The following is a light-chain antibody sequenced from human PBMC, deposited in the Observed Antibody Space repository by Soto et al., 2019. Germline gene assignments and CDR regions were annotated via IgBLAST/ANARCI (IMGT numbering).Light chain of an antibody. V-gene: IGLV1-40*01. Sequence: QSVLTQPPSVSGAPGRRSTISGIGSSSKIGAGYAVHWFQQLPGIAPKLLIFGNNSRPSGVPDRFSGSKSGTSASLAITGLQAEDEGDYYCQSFDRGPSGVYVFGTGTKVTVL. CDR1: SSKIGAGYA. J-gene: IGLJ1*01. CDR2: GNN. CDR3: QSFDRGPSGVYV.